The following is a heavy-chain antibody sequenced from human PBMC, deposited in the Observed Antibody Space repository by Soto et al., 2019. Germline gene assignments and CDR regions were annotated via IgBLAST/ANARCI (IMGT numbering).Heavy chain of an antibody. D-gene: IGHD3-3*01. Sequence: PGGSLRLSCAASGFTFSSYGVHWVRQAPGKGLEWVAVIWYDGSNKYYADSVKGRFTISRDNSKNTLYLQMNSLRAEDTAVYYCAREYGMPYYDFWSGYYTGINGMDVWGQGTTVTVSS. CDR1: GFTFSSYG. CDR2: IWYDGSNK. V-gene: IGHV3-33*01. CDR3: AREYGMPYYDFWSGYYTGINGMDV. J-gene: IGHJ6*02.